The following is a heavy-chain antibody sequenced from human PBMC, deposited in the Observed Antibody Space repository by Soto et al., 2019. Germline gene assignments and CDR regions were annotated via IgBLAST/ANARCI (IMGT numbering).Heavy chain of an antibody. V-gene: IGHV1-69*02. CDR3: ARSFRHSTVTDRSERDY. CDR2: IIPILGIA. Sequence: QVQLVQSGAEVKKPGSSVKVSCKASGGTFSSYTISWVRQAPGQGLEWMGRIIPILGIANYAQKFQGRVTITADKSTSTAYMERSSLRSEDTAVYYCARSFRHSTVTDRSERDYWGQGTLVTVSS. CDR1: GGTFSSYT. D-gene: IGHD4-17*01. J-gene: IGHJ4*02.